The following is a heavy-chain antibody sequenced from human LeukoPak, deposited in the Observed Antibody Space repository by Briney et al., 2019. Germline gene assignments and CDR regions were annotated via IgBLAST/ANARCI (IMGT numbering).Heavy chain of an antibody. Sequence: ASVKVSCKASGGTFSSYAISWVRQAHGQGLEWMGRIIPILGIANYAQKFQGRVTITADKSTSTAYMELSSLRSEDTAVYYCARGPVVPAAYGMDVWGQGTTVTVSS. V-gene: IGHV1-69*04. J-gene: IGHJ6*02. CDR2: IIPILGIA. CDR1: GGTFSSYA. D-gene: IGHD2-2*01. CDR3: ARGPVVPAAYGMDV.